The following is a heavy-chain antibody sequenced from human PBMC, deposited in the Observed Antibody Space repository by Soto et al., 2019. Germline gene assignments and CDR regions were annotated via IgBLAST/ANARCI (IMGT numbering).Heavy chain of an antibody. CDR1: GGTFSSYA. J-gene: IGHJ4*02. V-gene: IGHV1-69*13. CDR2: IIPIFGTA. D-gene: IGHD3-9*01. CDR3: ASAPGSRIDILTGYYSPRPLDY. Sequence: SVKVSCKASGGTFSSYAISWVRQAPGQGLEWMGGIIPIFGTANYAQKFQGRVTITADESTSTAYMELSSLRSEDTAVYYCASAPGSRIDILTGYYSPRPLDYWGQGTLVTVSS.